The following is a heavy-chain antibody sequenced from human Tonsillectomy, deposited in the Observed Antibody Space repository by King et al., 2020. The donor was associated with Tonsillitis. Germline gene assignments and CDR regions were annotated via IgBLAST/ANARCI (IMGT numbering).Heavy chain of an antibody. CDR2: IYAGGSSI. CDR1: GYNFATYF. J-gene: IGHJ6*03. CDR3: ARRATYYSFWSGSYYMDV. D-gene: IGHD3-3*01. V-gene: IGHV5-51*03. Sequence: QLVQSGAEVRMPGESLKISCQGSGYNFATYFIAWVRQMPGRGLEWMGIIYAGGSSIRYSPSFRGQVTISADKSINSAFLQWGSLKASDSATYYCARRATYYSFWSGSYYMDVWGKGTTVTVSS.